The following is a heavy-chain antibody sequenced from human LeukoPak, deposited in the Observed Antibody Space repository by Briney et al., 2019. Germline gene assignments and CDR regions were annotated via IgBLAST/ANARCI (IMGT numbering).Heavy chain of an antibody. V-gene: IGHV4-59*12. CDR3: ASEVYDSSGYYPGGYYMDV. J-gene: IGHJ6*03. Sequence: SETLSLTCTVSGGSISSSYWSWIRQPPGKGLEWIGYIYYSGSTNYNPSLKSRVTISVDTSKNQFSLKLSSVTAADTAVYYCASEVYDSSGYYPGGYYMDVWGKGTTVTVSS. CDR2: IYYSGST. CDR1: GGSISSSY. D-gene: IGHD3-22*01.